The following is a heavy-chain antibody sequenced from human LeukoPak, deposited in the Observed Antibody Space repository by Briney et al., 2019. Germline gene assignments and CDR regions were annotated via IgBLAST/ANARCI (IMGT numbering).Heavy chain of an antibody. Sequence: SETLSLTCTVSGGSISSYYWSWIRQPPGKGLEWIGYIYYSGSTYYNPSLKSRVTISVDTSKNQFSLKLSSVTAADTAVYYCARHGYYYDSSGYHHMDYWGQGTLVTVSS. J-gene: IGHJ4*02. V-gene: IGHV4-59*04. CDR2: IYYSGST. D-gene: IGHD3-22*01. CDR3: ARHGYYYDSSGYHHMDY. CDR1: GGSISSYY.